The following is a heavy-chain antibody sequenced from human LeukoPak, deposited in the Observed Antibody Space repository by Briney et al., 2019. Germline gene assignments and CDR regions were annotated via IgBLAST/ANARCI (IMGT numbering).Heavy chain of an antibody. V-gene: IGHV4-39*01. CDR3: ARIRFLEWLLYLTWFDP. Sequence: SETLSLTCTVSGGSINSSSYYWGWIRQPPGKGLEWIGSIYYSGSTYCNPSLKSRVTISVDTSKNQFSLKLSSVTAADTAVYYCARIRFLEWLLYLTWFDPWGQGTLVTVSS. J-gene: IGHJ5*02. D-gene: IGHD3-3*01. CDR1: GGSINSSSYY. CDR2: IYYSGST.